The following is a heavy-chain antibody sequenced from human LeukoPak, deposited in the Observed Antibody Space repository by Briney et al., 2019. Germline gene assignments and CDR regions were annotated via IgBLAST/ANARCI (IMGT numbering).Heavy chain of an antibody. CDR2: IYHSGST. J-gene: IGHJ6*02. CDR3: ARVATYYGFSCGMDV. Sequence: SETLSLTCAVSGGSISSGGYSWSWIRQPPGKGLEWIGYIYHSGSTYYNPSLKSRVTISVDMSKNQFSLRLTSVTAADTAVYYCARVATYYGFSCGMDVWGQGTTVTVSS. D-gene: IGHD3-3*01. V-gene: IGHV4-30-2*01. CDR1: GGSISSGGYS.